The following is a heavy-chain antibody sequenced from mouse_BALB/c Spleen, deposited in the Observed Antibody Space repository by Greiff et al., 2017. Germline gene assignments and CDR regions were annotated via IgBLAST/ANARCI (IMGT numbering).Heavy chain of an antibody. D-gene: IGHD2-4*01. Sequence: EVQLVESGGGLVKPGGSLKLSCAASGFTFSDYYMYWVRQTPEKRLEWVATISDGGSYTYYPDSVKGRFTISRDNAKNNLYLQMSSLKSEDTAMYYCAREDYDYGNYFDYWGQGTTLTVSS. CDR3: AREDYDYGNYFDY. V-gene: IGHV5-4*02. CDR2: ISDGGSYT. CDR1: GFTFSDYY. J-gene: IGHJ2*01.